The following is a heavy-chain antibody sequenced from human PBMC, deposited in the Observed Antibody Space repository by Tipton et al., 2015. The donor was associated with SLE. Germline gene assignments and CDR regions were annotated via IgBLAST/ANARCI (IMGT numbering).Heavy chain of an antibody. Sequence: GSLRLSCAVYGGSFSGYQWSWIRQSPGKGLEWIGEINHSGSTNYNPSLKSRVTISVDPSKNQFSLKLSSVTAADTAVYYCARGRDCCAFDIWGQGTMVTVSS. CDR1: GGSFSGYQ. CDR3: ARGRDCCAFDI. V-gene: IGHV4-34*01. D-gene: IGHD2-21*02. CDR2: INHSGST. J-gene: IGHJ3*02.